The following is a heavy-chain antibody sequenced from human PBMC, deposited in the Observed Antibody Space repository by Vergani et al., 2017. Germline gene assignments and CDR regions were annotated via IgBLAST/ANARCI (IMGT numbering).Heavy chain of an antibody. Sequence: EVQLLESGGSLKQPGGSVRLSCAASGFTFSTYAMHWVRQAPGKGLEWVSAINGGRTYYADSVKDRFTISTDNFKNTLYLQMMSLRAEDPAVYYCAKEGKSSTPFVADWGQGTLVAVSS. CDR1: GFTFSTYA. D-gene: IGHD2-2*01. V-gene: IGHV3-23*01. CDR3: AKEGKSSTPFVAD. CDR2: INGGRT. J-gene: IGHJ4*02.